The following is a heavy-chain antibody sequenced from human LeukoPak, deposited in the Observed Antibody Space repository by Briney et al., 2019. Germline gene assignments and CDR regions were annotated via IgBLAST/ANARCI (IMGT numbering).Heavy chain of an antibody. CDR1: GGTFSSYG. D-gene: IGHD3-22*01. CDR2: IIPIFGTA. CDR3: ASYDSSGYRPFDY. J-gene: IGHJ4*02. Sequence: EASVKVSCKASGGTFSSYGISWVRQAPGQGLEWMGGIIPIFGTANYAQKFQGRVTITADESTSTAYMELSSLRSEDTAVYYCASYDSSGYRPFDYWGQGTLVTVSS. V-gene: IGHV1-69*13.